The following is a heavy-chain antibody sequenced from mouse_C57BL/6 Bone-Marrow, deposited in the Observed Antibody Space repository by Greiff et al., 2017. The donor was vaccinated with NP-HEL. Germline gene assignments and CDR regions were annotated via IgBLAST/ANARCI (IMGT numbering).Heavy chain of an antibody. CDR3: ARSRYPFSALDY. J-gene: IGHJ4*01. D-gene: IGHD2-12*01. CDR2: IDPSDSYT. CDR1: GYTFTSYW. Sequence: QVQLQQPGAELVMPGASVKLSCKASGYTFTSYWMHWVKQRPGQGLEWIGEIDPSDSYTNYNQKFKGKSTLTVDKSSSTAYMQLSSLTSEDSAVYYCARSRYPFSALDYCGQETSVTVSS. V-gene: IGHV1-69*01.